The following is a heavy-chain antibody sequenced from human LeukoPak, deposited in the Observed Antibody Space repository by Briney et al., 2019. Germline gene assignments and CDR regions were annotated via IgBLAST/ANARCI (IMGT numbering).Heavy chain of an antibody. J-gene: IGHJ4*02. CDR2: IRYDRRNK. V-gene: IGHV3-30*02. Sequence: GGSLRLSCAASGFTFSTYGMHWVPQAPGKGLEWVAFIRYDRRNKYYADAVKGRFTISRDNPKNTLCLQMNSLRAEDTAVDYYAKENWPTVKTPGHTHFDYWGQGTLVTVSS. CDR3: AKENWPTVKTPGHTHFDY. D-gene: IGHD4-17*01. CDR1: GFTFSTYG.